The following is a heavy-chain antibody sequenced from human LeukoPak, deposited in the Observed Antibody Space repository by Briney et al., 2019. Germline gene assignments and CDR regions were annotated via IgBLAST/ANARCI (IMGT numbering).Heavy chain of an antibody. CDR1: GFTFSSYS. D-gene: IGHD5-18*01. Sequence: GGSLRLSCAASGFTFSSYSMNWVRQAPGKGLEWVSAISSSSSYIYYADSVKGRFTISRDNAKNSLYLQMNSLRAEDTAVYYCARDYRGYSYVDYWGQGTLVTVSS. J-gene: IGHJ4*02. V-gene: IGHV3-21*01. CDR3: ARDYRGYSYVDY. CDR2: ISSSSSYI.